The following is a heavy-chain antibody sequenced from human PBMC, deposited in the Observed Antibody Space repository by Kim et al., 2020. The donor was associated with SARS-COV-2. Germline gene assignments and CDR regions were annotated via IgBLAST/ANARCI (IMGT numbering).Heavy chain of an antibody. CDR3: ARLPDITGWPFDY. J-gene: IGHJ4*02. V-gene: IGHV4-59*08. Sequence: YTPALKSRVSMSLDTSRNQCSLKLNSVTAADTAVYYCARLPDITGWPFDYWAQGTLVTVSS. D-gene: IGHD6-19*01.